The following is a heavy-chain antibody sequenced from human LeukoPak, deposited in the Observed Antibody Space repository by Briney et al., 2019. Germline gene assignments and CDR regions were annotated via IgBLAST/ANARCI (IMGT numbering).Heavy chain of an antibody. CDR3: PRAYRPTPLYNWFDP. J-gene: IGHJ5*02. Sequence: SETLSLTCTVSGGSISSGDYYWSWIRQPPGKGLEWIGYIYYSGSTYYNPSLKSRVTISVDTSKNQFSLKLSSVTAADTAVYYCPRAYRPTPLYNWFDPWGQGTLVTVSS. V-gene: IGHV4-30-4*01. D-gene: IGHD3-16*01. CDR2: IYYSGST. CDR1: GGSISSGDYY.